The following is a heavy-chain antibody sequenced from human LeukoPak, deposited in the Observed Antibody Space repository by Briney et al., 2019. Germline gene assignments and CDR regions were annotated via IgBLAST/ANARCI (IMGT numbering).Heavy chain of an antibody. CDR3: AREKVDTSMVTTPRKSYYYMAV. V-gene: IGHV1-46*01. D-gene: IGHD5-18*01. J-gene: IGHJ6*03. CDR2: INPSGGST. Sequence: ASVKVSRKASGYTFTSYYMHWVRQAPGQGLEWMGIINPSGGSTSYAQKFQGRVTMTRDTSTSTVYMELSSLRSEDTAVYYCAREKVDTSMVTTPRKSYYYMAVWGKGTTVTVSS. CDR1: GYTFTSYY.